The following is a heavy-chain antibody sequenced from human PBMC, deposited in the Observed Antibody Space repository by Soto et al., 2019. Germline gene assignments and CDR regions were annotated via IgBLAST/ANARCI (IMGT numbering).Heavy chain of an antibody. CDR3: ARGATTVDYYYYYMDV. Sequence: GGSLRLSCAASGFTFSSYWMSWVRQAPGKGLEWVANIKQDGSEKYYVDSVKGRFTISRDNAKNSLYLQMNSLRAEDTAVYYCARGATTVDYYYYYMDVWGKGTTVTVSS. J-gene: IGHJ6*03. D-gene: IGHD4-17*01. CDR2: IKQDGSEK. CDR1: GFTFSSYW. V-gene: IGHV3-7*01.